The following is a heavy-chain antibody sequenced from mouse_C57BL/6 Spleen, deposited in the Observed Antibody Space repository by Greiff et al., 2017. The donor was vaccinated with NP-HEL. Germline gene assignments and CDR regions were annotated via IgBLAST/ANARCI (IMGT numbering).Heavy chain of an antibody. V-gene: IGHV1-63*01. CDR1: GYTFTNYW. Sequence: QVQLQQSGAELVRPGTSVKMSCKASGYTFTNYWIGWAKQRPGHGLEWIGDIYPGGGYTNYNEKFKGKATLTADKSSSTAYMQFSSLTSEDSAIYYCARSTDYYGSSYPYYFDYWGQGTTLTVSS. CDR2: IYPGGGYT. J-gene: IGHJ2*01. D-gene: IGHD1-1*01. CDR3: ARSTDYYGSSYPYYFDY.